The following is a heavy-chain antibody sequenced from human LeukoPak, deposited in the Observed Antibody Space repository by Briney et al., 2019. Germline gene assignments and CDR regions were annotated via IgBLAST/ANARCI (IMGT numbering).Heavy chain of an antibody. CDR1: GFTFSSYA. CDR2: ISYDGSNK. J-gene: IGHJ4*02. V-gene: IGHV3-30*04. D-gene: IGHD1-26*01. Sequence: EGSLRLSCAASGFTFSSYAMHWVRQAPGKGLEWVAVISYDGSNKNYADSVKGRFTITRDNSKNTLYLQMNSLRLEDMALYYCAKPSGSGVDYWGRGTRVTVSS. CDR3: AKPSGSGVDY.